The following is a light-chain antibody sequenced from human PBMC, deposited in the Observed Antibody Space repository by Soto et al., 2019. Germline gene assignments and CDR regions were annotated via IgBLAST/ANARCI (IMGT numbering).Light chain of an antibody. Sequence: QSVLTQPASVSGSPGQSLSISCTGASSDVGRYNLVSWYQQHPGKAPKLMIYEVSKRPSGVSHRFSGSRSGNTASLTISGLQAEDEADYYCCSYVGSDYVFGTGTKVTVL. J-gene: IGLJ1*01. CDR2: EVS. V-gene: IGLV2-23*02. CDR1: SSDVGRYNL. CDR3: CSYVGSDYV.